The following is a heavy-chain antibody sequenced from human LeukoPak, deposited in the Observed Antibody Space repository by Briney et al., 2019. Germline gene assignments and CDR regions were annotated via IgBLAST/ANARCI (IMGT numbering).Heavy chain of an antibody. D-gene: IGHD4-17*01. J-gene: IGHJ4*02. V-gene: IGHV4-39*07. CDR2: IYHSGST. Sequence: PSETLSLTRSVSGGSINNSNYYWGCIRQPPGKGLECIGSIYHSGSTYYNPSLKSRVTISVDTSKNQFSLKLSSVTAADTAVYYCARNLLDYGDPSVDYWGQGTLVTVSS. CDR1: GGSINNSNYY. CDR3: ARNLLDYGDPSVDY.